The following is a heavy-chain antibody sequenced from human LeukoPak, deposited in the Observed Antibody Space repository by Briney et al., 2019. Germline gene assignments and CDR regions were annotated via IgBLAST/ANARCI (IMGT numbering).Heavy chain of an antibody. D-gene: IGHD3-22*01. CDR2: INHSGST. V-gene: IGHV4-34*01. CDR3: ARQPLYDTSGYGQFDY. CDR1: GGSFSGYY. Sequence: SETLSLTCAVYGGSFSGYYWSWIRQPPGKGLEWIGEINHSGSTNYNPSLKSRVTISVDTSKNQFSLKLSSVTAADTAVYYCARQPLYDTSGYGQFDYWGQGTLVTVSS. J-gene: IGHJ4*02.